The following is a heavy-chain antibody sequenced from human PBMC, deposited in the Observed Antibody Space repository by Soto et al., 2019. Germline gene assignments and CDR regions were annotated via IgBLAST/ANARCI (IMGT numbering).Heavy chain of an antibody. Sequence: SETLSRTCTVSCGSISSYCWSCIRQPPWKGLEWIVYIYYSGSTNYNPSLKSRVTISVDTSKNQFSLKLSSVTAADTAVYYCARVGSGWYSWFDPWAQGTMVTVSS. CDR3: ARVGSGWYSWFDP. CDR1: CGSISSYC. V-gene: IGHV4-59*01. CDR2: IYYSGST. D-gene: IGHD6-19*01. J-gene: IGHJ5*02.